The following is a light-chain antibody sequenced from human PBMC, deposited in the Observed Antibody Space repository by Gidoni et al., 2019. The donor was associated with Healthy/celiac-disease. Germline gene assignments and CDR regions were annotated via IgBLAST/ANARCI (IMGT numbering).Light chain of an antibody. J-gene: IGKJ1*01. CDR3: QQYNNWPRG. V-gene: IGKV3-15*01. CDR1: QSVSSN. CDR2: GAS. Sequence: EIVMTQSPATLSVSKGERATLSCRASQSVSSNLAWYQQKPGQAPRLLIYGASTRATGIPARFSGSGSGTEFTLTISSLQSEDFAVYYCQQYNNWPRGFGQGTKVEIK.